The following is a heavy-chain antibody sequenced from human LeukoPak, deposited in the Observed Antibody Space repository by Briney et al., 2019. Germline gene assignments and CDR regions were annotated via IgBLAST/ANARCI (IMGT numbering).Heavy chain of an antibody. J-gene: IGHJ3*02. V-gene: IGHV4-30-4*08. Sequence: ASETLSLTCAVYGGSFSGYYWSWIRQPPGKGLEWIGYIYYSESTYYNPSLKSRVTMSVDTSKNQFSLKLSSVTAADTAVYYCARADDSSGYRVTFDIWGQGTMVTVSS. CDR3: ARADDSSGYRVTFDI. CDR2: IYYSEST. D-gene: IGHD3-22*01. CDR1: GGSFSGYY.